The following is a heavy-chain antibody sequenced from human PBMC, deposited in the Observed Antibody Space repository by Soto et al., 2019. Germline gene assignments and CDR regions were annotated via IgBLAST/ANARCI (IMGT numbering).Heavy chain of an antibody. CDR3: ARGITMVRGARGSPGNWFDP. D-gene: IGHD3-10*01. Sequence: SETLSLTCAVYGGSFSGYYWSWIRQPPGKGLEWIGEINHSGSTNYNPSLKSRFTISVDTSKNQFSLKLSSVTAADTAVYYCARGITMVRGARGSPGNWFDPWGQGTLVTVSS. CDR2: INHSGST. V-gene: IGHV4-34*01. J-gene: IGHJ5*02. CDR1: GGSFSGYY.